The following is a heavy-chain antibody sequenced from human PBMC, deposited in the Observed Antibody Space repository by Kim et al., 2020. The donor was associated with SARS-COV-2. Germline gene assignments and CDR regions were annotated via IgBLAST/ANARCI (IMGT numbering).Heavy chain of an antibody. Sequence: GGSLRLSCAASGFTVSSNYMSWVRQAPGKGLEWVSILYSGGATYYADSVKGRFTISRDNSKNTLSLEMNGLRAEDTAVYYCARHCGDRCYGISYYYYGLDVWGQGTTVTVSS. D-gene: IGHD2-15*01. CDR2: LYSGGAT. CDR1: GFTVSSNY. V-gene: IGHV3-66*04. CDR3: ARHCGDRCYGISYYYYGLDV. J-gene: IGHJ6*02.